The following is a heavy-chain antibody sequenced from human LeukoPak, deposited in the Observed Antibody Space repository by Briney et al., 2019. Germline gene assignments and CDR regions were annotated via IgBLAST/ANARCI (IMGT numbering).Heavy chain of an antibody. J-gene: IGHJ4*02. CDR1: GFTFSSDW. CDR3: ERDRGSGSFSP. Sequence: PGGSLRLSCAASGFTFSSDWMHWVRQAPGKGLVWVSRIESDGSKTRYADSVKGRFTISRDNAKNTVYLQMNSLRAEDTAVYYCERDRGSGSFSPWGQGTLVTVSS. D-gene: IGHD3-10*01. CDR2: IESDGSKT. V-gene: IGHV3-74*01.